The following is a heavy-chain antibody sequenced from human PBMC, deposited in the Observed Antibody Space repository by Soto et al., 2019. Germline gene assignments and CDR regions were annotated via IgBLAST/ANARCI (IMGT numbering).Heavy chain of an antibody. Sequence: GGSLRLSCAASGFTFSSYAMHWVRQAPGKGLEYVSAISSNGGSTYYANSVKGRFTISRDNSKNTLYLQMGSLRAEDMAVYYCARDGLYCSGGSCYLGFYYYYYMDVWGKGTTVTVSS. V-gene: IGHV3-64*01. CDR1: GFTFSSYA. J-gene: IGHJ6*03. D-gene: IGHD2-15*01. CDR2: ISSNGGST. CDR3: ARDGLYCSGGSCYLGFYYYYYMDV.